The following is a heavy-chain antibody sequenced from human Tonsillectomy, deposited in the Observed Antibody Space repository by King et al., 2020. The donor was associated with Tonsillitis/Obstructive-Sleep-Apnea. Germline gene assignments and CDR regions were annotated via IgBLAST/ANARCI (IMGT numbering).Heavy chain of an antibody. V-gene: IGHV1-18*01. CDR3: ARRSHYYDSSGDSPPRQSGYYYYYMDV. J-gene: IGHJ6*03. CDR1: GYTFTSYG. D-gene: IGHD3-22*01. CDR2: ISAYNGNT. Sequence: VQLVESGAEVKKPGASVKVSCKASGYTFTSYGISWVRQAPGQGLEWMGWISAYNGNTNYAQKLQGRVTMTTDTSTSTAYMELRSLRSDDTAVYYFARRSHYYDSSGDSPPRQSGYYYYYMDVWGKGTTVTVSS.